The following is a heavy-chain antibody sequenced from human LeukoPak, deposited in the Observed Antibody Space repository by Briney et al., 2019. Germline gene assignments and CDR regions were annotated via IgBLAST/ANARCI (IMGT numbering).Heavy chain of an antibody. CDR1: GGTFSSYA. CDR3: ARETSSRYFDY. Sequence: SVKVSCKASGGTFSSYAISWVRQAPGQGLEWMGRIIPILGIANYAQKFQGRVTITADKSTSTAYMELSSLRSEDTAVYYCARETSSRYFDYWGQGTLVTVSS. J-gene: IGHJ4*02. CDR2: IIPILGIA. V-gene: IGHV1-69*04.